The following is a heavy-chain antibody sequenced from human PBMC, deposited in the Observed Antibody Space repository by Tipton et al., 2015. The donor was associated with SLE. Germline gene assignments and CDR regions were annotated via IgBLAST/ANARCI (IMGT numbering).Heavy chain of an antibody. J-gene: IGHJ4*02. CDR3: AKDREGYSYAMKDY. V-gene: IGHV3-30*18. CDR1: GFTFSSYG. Sequence: SLRLSCAASGFTFSSYGMHWVRQAPGKGLEWVAVISYDGSNKYYADSVKGRFTISRDNSKNTLYLQMNSLRAEDTAVYYCAKDREGYSYAMKDYWGQGTLVTVSS. D-gene: IGHD5-18*01. CDR2: ISYDGSNK.